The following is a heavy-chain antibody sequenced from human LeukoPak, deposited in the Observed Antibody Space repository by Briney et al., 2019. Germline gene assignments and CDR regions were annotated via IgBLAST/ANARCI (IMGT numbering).Heavy chain of an antibody. J-gene: IGHJ3*02. CDR3: AREHSGSFLGAFDI. D-gene: IGHD1-26*01. Sequence: SVKVSCKASGGTFSSYAISWVRQAPGQGLEWMGGIIPIFGTANYAQKFQGRVTITADESTSTAYMELSSLRSEDTAVYYCAREHSGSFLGAFDIWGQGAMVTVSS. CDR2: IIPIFGTA. CDR1: GGTFSSYA. V-gene: IGHV1-69*13.